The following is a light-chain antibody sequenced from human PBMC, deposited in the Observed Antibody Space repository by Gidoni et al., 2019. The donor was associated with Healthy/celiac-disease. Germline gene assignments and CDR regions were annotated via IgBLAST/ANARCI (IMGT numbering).Light chain of an antibody. CDR3: QVWDSSTSVV. CDR2: RDS. Sequence: GQTARITCGGNNIGSKNVHWYQQKPGQAPVLVIYRDSNRPSGIPERFSGSNSGNTATLTISRAQAGDEADYYSQVWDSSTSVVFGGGTKLTVL. CDR1: NIGSKN. J-gene: IGLJ2*01. V-gene: IGLV3-9*01.